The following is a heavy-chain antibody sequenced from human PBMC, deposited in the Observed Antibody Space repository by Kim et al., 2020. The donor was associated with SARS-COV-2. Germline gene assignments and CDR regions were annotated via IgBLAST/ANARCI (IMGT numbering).Heavy chain of an antibody. V-gene: IGHV3-23*01. D-gene: IGHD3-22*01. CDR1: GFTFSSYA. CDR3: AKDWYYYDSSGSGGFDY. J-gene: IGHJ4*02. CDR2: ISGSGGST. Sequence: GGSLRLSCAASGFTFSSYAMSWVRQAPGKGLEWVSAISGSGGSTYYADSVKGRFTISRDNSKNTLYLQMNSLRAEDTAVYYCAKDWYYYDSSGSGGFDYWGQGTLVTVSS.